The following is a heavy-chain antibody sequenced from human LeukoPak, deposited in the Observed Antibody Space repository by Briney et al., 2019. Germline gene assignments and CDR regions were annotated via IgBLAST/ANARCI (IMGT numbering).Heavy chain of an antibody. Sequence: GGSLRLSCSVSGFSFTSYWMHWVRQVPGKGLEWVSVISSDGSDTIYADSVKGRFTISRDNAKNTLFLQMNSLRVEDTAVYYCAKEGYSRGYYSYYYMDVWGKGTTVTVSS. D-gene: IGHD6-13*01. CDR3: AKEGYSRGYYSYYYMDV. J-gene: IGHJ6*03. CDR2: ISSDGSDT. CDR1: GFSFTSYW. V-gene: IGHV3-74*01.